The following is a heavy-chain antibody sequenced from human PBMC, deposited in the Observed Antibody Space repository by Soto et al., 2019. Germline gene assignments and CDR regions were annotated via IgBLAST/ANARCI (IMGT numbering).Heavy chain of an antibody. CDR1: GGSISSYF. J-gene: IGHJ3*02. CDR2: IYYSGST. D-gene: IGHD2-15*01. Sequence: QVQLQESGPGLVKPSETLSLTCTVSGGSISSYFWSWIRQPPGKGLEWIGYIYYSGSTNYNPSLXSRVTISVDTXXNXFXXKLSAVTAADTAVYYCARAHRYCSGGSCYSDAFDIWGQGTMVTVSS. V-gene: IGHV4-59*01. CDR3: ARAHRYCSGGSCYSDAFDI.